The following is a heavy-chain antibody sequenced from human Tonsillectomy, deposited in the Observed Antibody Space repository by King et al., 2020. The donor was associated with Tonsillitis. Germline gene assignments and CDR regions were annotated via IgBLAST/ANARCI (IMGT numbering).Heavy chain of an antibody. CDR3: AKDKGLAPARPLDY. V-gene: IGHV3-23*04. CDR1: GFTFSSYA. J-gene: IGHJ4*02. Sequence: VQLVESGGGLVQPGGSLRLSCAASGFTFSSYAMRWVRQAPGKGLEWGSAISGRGGSTYYADSVKGRFTISRDNSKNTLYLQMNSLRAEDTAVYYCAKDKGLAPARPLDYWGQGTLVTVSS. D-gene: IGHD6-6*01. CDR2: ISGRGGST.